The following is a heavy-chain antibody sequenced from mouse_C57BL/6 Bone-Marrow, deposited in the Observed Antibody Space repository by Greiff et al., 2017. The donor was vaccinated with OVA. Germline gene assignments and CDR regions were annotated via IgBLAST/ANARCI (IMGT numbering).Heavy chain of an antibody. CDR1: GYTFTSYG. D-gene: IGHD3-2*02. CDR3: ARSPQATYAMDY. Sequence: QVQLQQSGAELARPGASVKLSCKASGYTFTSYGISWVKQRTGQGLEWIGEIYPRSGNTYYNEKFKGKATLTADKSSSTAYMGLRSLTSEDSAVYFCARSPQATYAMDYWGQGTSVTVSS. CDR2: IYPRSGNT. V-gene: IGHV1-81*01. J-gene: IGHJ4*01.